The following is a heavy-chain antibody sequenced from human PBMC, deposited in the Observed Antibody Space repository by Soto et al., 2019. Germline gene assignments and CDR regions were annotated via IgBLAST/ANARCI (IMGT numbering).Heavy chain of an antibody. J-gene: IGHJ5*02. CDR1: GDTFTTYD. CDR2: INPNSGNI. Sequence: GASVKVSCKASGDTFTTYDINWVRQATGHGLEWMGWINPNSGNIGYAQRFQGRVTMTRDTAIRTAYTEVSSLRSDDTAVYYCASGRASGSYDLLDLWGQGTFVTVSS. D-gene: IGHD3-10*01. CDR3: ASGRASGSYDLLDL. V-gene: IGHV1-8*01.